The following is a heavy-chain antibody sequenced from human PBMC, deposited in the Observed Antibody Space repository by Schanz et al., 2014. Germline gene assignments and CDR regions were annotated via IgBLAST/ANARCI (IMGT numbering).Heavy chain of an antibody. J-gene: IGHJ6*02. CDR1: GFTLSSYA. CDR2: ISASGGST. V-gene: IGHV3-23*01. CDR3: AKARRKSNCSGGRCFHYSYYGMDV. D-gene: IGHD2-15*01. Sequence: EGQLLESGGGLIQPGGSLRLSCAASGFTLSSYAMSWVRQAPGKGLEWVSTISASGGSTYYADSVKGRFTISRDNSKNILYLQMNSLRAEDTAVYYCAKARRKSNCSGGRCFHYSYYGMDVCGQGTTVTVSS.